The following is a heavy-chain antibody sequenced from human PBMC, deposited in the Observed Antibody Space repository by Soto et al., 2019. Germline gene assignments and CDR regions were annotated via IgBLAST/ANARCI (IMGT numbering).Heavy chain of an antibody. V-gene: IGHV1-46*01. CDR3: ARAGSGWSFDY. Sequence: QVQLVQSGAEVKKPGASVKVSCKASGYTFTSYYMHCVRQAPGRGLEWMGIMTPSGGSTSYAQKFQGRVTMTRDTSTSTVYMELSSLRSEDTAVYYCARAGSGWSFDYWGQGTLVTVSS. CDR2: MTPSGGST. D-gene: IGHD6-19*01. J-gene: IGHJ4*02. CDR1: GYTFTSYY.